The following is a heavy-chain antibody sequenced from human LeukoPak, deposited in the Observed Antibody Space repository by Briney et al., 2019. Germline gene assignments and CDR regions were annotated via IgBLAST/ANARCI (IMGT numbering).Heavy chain of an antibody. Sequence: GGSLRLSCAASGFTVSTNYMSWVRQAPGKGLEWVSIIYSGGSAYYADSLKDRFTISRDNSENTVYLQINSLRVEDTAVYYCARVDSSGYHWGQGTLVSVSS. CDR1: GFTVSTNY. V-gene: IGHV3-66*01. CDR3: ARVDSSGYH. CDR2: IYSGGSA. J-gene: IGHJ4*02. D-gene: IGHD3-22*01.